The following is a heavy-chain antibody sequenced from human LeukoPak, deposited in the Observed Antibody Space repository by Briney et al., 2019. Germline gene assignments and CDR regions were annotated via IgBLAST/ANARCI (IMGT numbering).Heavy chain of an antibody. CDR3: AREEVAETLPDY. CDR1: GFTFSSYS. V-gene: IGHV3-21*01. D-gene: IGHD5-12*01. CDR2: ISSSSSYI. Sequence: GGSLRLSCAASGFTFSSYSMNWVRQAPGKGLEWVSSISSSSSYIYYADSVKGRFTISRDNAKNSLYLQMNSLRAEDTAVYYCAREEVAETLPDYWGQGTLVTVPS. J-gene: IGHJ4*02.